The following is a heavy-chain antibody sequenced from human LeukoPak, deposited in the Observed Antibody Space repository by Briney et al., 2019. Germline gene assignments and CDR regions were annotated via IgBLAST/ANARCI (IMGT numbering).Heavy chain of an antibody. J-gene: IGHJ2*01. CDR3: ARDSGPRYFDL. V-gene: IGHV4-59*01. CDR1: GGSISSYY. CDR2: IYYSGNT. Sequence: PSETLSLTCTVSGGSISSYYWSWIRQPPGKGLEWIGYIYYSGNTNYNPSLKSRVTMSVDTSKNQFSLKLSSVTAADTAVYYCARDSGPRYFDLWGRGTLVTVSS.